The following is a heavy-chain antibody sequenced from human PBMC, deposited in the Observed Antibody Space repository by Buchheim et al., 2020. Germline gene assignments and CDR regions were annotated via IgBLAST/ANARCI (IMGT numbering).Heavy chain of an antibody. CDR1: GFTSSAFA. CDR3: AKAPIRGADF. J-gene: IGHJ5*01. D-gene: IGHD3-10*01. V-gene: IGHV3-23*01. Sequence: EVQLLESGGDLVQPGGSLRLSCAASGFTSSAFAMSWVRQAPGKGLEWVSFITGSGETTYYADSVMGRFTISRDNSKNILYLQMDSLRYDDTATYYCAKAPIRGADFWGQGTL. CDR2: ITGSGETT.